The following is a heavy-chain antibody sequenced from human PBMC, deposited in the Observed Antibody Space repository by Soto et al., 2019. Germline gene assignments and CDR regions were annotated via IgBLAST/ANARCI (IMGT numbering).Heavy chain of an antibody. Sequence: SETLSLTCAVYGGSFSGYYWSWIRQPPGKGLEWIGEINHSGSTNYNPSLKSRVTISVDTSKNQFSLKLSSVTAADTAVYYCARSCYYDSSGYQTGGWFDPWGQGTLVTVSS. V-gene: IGHV4-34*01. CDR3: ARSCYYDSSGYQTGGWFDP. CDR1: GGSFSGYY. D-gene: IGHD3-22*01. CDR2: INHSGST. J-gene: IGHJ5*02.